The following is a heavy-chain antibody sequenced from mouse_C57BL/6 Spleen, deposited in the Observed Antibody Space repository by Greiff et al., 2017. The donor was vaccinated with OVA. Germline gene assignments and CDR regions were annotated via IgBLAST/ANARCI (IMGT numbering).Heavy chain of an antibody. J-gene: IGHJ3*01. Sequence: VQLQQSGAELVRPGSSVKMSCTTSGYTFTSYGINWVKQRPGQGLEWIGDIYLGNGYPEYNEKFKGKATLTSDTSSSTAYMQLSSLTSEYSAMDFCASRQLRLHFAYWGQGTLVTVSA. D-gene: IGHD3-2*02. CDR2: IYLGNGYP. CDR3: ASRQLRLHFAY. CDR1: GYTFTSYG. V-gene: IGHV1-58*01.